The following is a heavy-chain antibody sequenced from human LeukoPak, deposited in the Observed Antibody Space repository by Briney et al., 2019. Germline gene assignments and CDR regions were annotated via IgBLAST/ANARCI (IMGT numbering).Heavy chain of an antibody. Sequence: GGSLRLSCAPSGFSFRNYWMTWVRQAPGKGLEWLSNIKQDESEKYYADSVKGRFTISRDNAKNSLFLQMNNLRAEDTAVYYCGTLVTGTIPYIVYWGQGTLVTVSS. CDR2: IKQDESEK. CDR3: GTLVTGTIPYIVY. D-gene: IGHD1-20*01. J-gene: IGHJ4*02. CDR1: GFSFRNYW. V-gene: IGHV3-7*01.